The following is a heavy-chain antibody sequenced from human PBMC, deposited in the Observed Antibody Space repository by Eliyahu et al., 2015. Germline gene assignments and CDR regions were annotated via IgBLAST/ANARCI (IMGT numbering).Heavy chain of an antibody. V-gene: IGHV3-33*01. J-gene: IGHJ4*02. CDR1: GFTFXXXG. Sequence: QVQLVESGGGVVQPGRSLRXSCAASGFTFXXXGXHWVRQAPGKGLXWVAVIWYDGSNKYYADSVKGRFTISRDNSKNTLYLQMNSLRAEDTAVYYCARDWPGIAVAGTSGVFDYWGQGTLVTVSS. D-gene: IGHD6-19*01. CDR2: IWYDGSNK. CDR3: ARDWPGIAVAGTSGVFDY.